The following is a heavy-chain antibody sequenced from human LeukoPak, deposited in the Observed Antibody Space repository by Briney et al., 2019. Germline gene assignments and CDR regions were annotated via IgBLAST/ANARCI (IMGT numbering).Heavy chain of an antibody. CDR2: IYTSGST. V-gene: IGHV4-4*07. J-gene: IGHJ6*03. Sequence: SETLSLTCTVSDDSISDYYWSWIRQPAGKGLEWIGRIYTSGSTNYNPSLKSRVTISVDTSKNQFSLKLSSVTAADTAVYYCARGGGQLLPYYYYYMDVWGKGTTVTVSS. D-gene: IGHD2-15*01. CDR3: ARGGGQLLPYYYYYMDV. CDR1: DDSISDYY.